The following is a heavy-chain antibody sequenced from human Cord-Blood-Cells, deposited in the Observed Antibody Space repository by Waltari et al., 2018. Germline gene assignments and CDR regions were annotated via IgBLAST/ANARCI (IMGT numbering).Heavy chain of an antibody. V-gene: IGHV1-69*02. J-gene: IGHJ5*02. CDR1: GGTFSSYT. CDR3: AGVNGDYNWFDP. CDR2: IIPILGIA. D-gene: IGHD4-17*01. Sequence: QVQLVQSGAEVKKPGSSVKVSCKASGGTFSSYTISWVRQAPGQGLEWRGRIIPILGIANYAQKFQGRVTITADKSTSTAYMELSSLRSEDTAVYYCAGVNGDYNWFDPWGQGTLVTVSS.